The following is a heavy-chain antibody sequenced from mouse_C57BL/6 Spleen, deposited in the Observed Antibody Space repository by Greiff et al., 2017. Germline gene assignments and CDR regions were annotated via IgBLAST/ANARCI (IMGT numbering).Heavy chain of an antibody. D-gene: IGHD1-1*01. CDR2: IDPSVSYT. V-gene: IGHV1-50*01. CDR1: GYTFTSYW. Sequence: QVQLQQPGAELVKPGASVKLSCKASGYTFTSYWMQWVKQRPGQGLEWIGEIDPSVSYTNYNQKFKGKATLTVDTSSSTAYMQLSSLTSEDSAVYYCARWYYGSSSYFDYWGQGTTLTVSS. J-gene: IGHJ2*01. CDR3: ARWYYGSSSYFDY.